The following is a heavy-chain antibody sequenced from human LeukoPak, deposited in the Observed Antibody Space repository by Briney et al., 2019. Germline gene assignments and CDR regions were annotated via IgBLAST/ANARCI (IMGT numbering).Heavy chain of an antibody. V-gene: IGHV3-23*01. J-gene: IGHJ4*02. CDR2: VSGSGGST. D-gene: IGHD2-2*01. Sequence: GGSLRLSCAASGFTFSSYTMSWVRQAPGKGLEWVSGVSGSGGSTHYADSVKGRFTISRDNSKNTLYLHMNSLRAGDTAVYYCAASLPNIVVVPATKGPFGYWGQGTLVTVSS. CDR3: AASLPNIVVVPATKGPFGY. CDR1: GFTFSSYT.